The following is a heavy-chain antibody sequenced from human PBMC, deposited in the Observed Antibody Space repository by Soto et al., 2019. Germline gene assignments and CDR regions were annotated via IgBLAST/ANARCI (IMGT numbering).Heavy chain of an antibody. D-gene: IGHD2-2*01. J-gene: IGHJ2*01. CDR2: INPDSGGT. CDR1: GYTFTDYY. V-gene: IGHV1-2*02. CDR3: AIRTGQLAIISEFDGDWFFEV. Sequence: ASVKVSCKASGYTFTDYYIHWVRQAPGQGLEWVEWINPDSGGTNLAQRFQGRVTMTSDTSINTAYMELSSLRSDDTAVYYCAIRTGQLAIISEFDGDWFFEVWGRGTLVTVSS.